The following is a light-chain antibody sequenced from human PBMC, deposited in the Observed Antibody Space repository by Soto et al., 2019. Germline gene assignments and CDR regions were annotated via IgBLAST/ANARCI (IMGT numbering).Light chain of an antibody. J-gene: IGKJ2*01. CDR2: AAS. Sequence: DIQMTQSPYSLSASVGDRVTITCRARQRISSYLNWYQQKPVKAPKLLIYAASSLQSGVPSRFSGSGSGTDFTLTISRLQPEDFATYYCQQSYNTHTFGQGTKLEIK. V-gene: IGKV1-39*01. CDR1: QRISSY. CDR3: QQSYNTHT.